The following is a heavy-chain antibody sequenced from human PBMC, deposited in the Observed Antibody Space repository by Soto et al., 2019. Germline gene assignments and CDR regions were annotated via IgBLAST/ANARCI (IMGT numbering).Heavy chain of an antibody. CDR3: DLRSSGWADLYYFDY. D-gene: IGHD6-19*01. CDR1: GGTFSSYA. CDR2: IIPIFGTA. J-gene: IGHJ4*02. V-gene: IGHV1-69*12. Sequence: QVQLVQSGAEVKKPGSSVKVSCKASGGTFSSYAISWVRQAPGQGLEWMGGIIPIFGTANYAQKFQGRVTITGDESTSTDYMERSSLRAEDTAVYYCDLRSSGWADLYYFDYWGQGDLVTGSS.